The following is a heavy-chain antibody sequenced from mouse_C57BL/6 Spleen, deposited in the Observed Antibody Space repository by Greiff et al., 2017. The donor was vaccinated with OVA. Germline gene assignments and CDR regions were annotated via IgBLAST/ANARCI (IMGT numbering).Heavy chain of an antibody. D-gene: IGHD3-2*02. Sequence: QVQLQQSGAELARPGASVQLSCTASGYTFTSYGISWVKQRTGQGLEWIGEIYPRSGNTYYNEKFKGKATLTADKSSSTAYMELRSLSSEDTAVYFGASRVTAQATDYWGQGTTLTVSS. J-gene: IGHJ2*01. V-gene: IGHV1-81*01. CDR1: GYTFTSYG. CDR3: ASRVTAQATDY. CDR2: IYPRSGNT.